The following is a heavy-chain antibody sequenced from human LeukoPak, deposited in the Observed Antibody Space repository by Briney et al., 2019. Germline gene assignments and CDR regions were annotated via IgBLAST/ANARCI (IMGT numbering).Heavy chain of an antibody. CDR2: ISAHNGNT. V-gene: IGHV1-18*01. CDR1: GYTFTSYG. CDR3: ARDRVPAAIVYYYYGMDV. J-gene: IGHJ6*02. D-gene: IGHD2-2*02. Sequence: ASVKVSCKASGYTFTSYGVSCVRQAPGQGLEWMGWISAHNGNTNYAQKLQGRVSMTTDTSTSTAYMELRSLRSDDTAVYYYARDRVPAAIVYYYYGMDVWGQGTTVTVSS.